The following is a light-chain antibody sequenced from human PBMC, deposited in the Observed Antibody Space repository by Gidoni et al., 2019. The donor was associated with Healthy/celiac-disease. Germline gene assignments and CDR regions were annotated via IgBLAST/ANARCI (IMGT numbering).Light chain of an antibody. Sequence: DIQMPQSPSSLSASVGDRVTITCQASQDISNYLNWYQQKPGKAPKRLIYDASNLETGGPSRFCGSGAGTDVTFTISSLQPEDIATYYCQQYDNLPPLTFGGGTKVEIK. CDR1: QDISNY. CDR3: QQYDNLPPLT. CDR2: DAS. J-gene: IGKJ4*01. V-gene: IGKV1-33*01.